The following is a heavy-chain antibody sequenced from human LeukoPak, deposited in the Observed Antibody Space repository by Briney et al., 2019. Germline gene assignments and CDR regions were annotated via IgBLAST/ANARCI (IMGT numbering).Heavy chain of an antibody. V-gene: IGHV4-59*01. Sequence: SETLSHTCTVSGGSISPYFWSWMRQTPGKGLEWIGYISYTGSTNYNPALKSRVTISVDTSKNQFSLQLTSVTAADTAVHYCAGDDYWGVTNFDPWGQGTLVTVSS. CDR1: GGSISPYF. D-gene: IGHD3-10*01. J-gene: IGHJ5*02. CDR2: ISYTGST. CDR3: AGDDYWGVTNFDP.